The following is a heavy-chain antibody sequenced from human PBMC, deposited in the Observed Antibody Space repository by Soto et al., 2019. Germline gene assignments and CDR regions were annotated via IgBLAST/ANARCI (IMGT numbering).Heavy chain of an antibody. CDR2: IKPDGSEK. D-gene: IGHD4-17*01. CDR1: GFTFSSYW. V-gene: IGHV3-7*01. CDR3: ARYLDPDYGDYGPWFDP. J-gene: IGHJ5*02. Sequence: EVQLVESGGGLVQPGGSLRLSCAASGFTFSSYWISWVRQAPGKGLEWVANIKPDGSEKYYVDSVKGRFTISRDNAKNSLYLQMNSLRAEDTAVYYCARYLDPDYGDYGPWFDPWGQGTLVTVSS.